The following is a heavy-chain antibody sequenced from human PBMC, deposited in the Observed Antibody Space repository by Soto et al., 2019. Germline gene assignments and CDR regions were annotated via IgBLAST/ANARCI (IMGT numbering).Heavy chain of an antibody. D-gene: IGHD3-22*01. J-gene: IGHJ2*01. CDR3: ARAFIRKYYDSSGYYHPWYFYL. CDR1: GFTFSSYG. CDR2: IWYDGSNK. Sequence: QVQLVESGGGVVQPGRSLRLSCAASGFTFSSYGMHVVRQAPGKGLECVAVIWYDGSNKYYADSVKGRFTISIDNSQNTLYLEMNSLRGEDTAVYYCARAFIRKYYDSSGYYHPWYFYLWGRGHLVTVSS. V-gene: IGHV3-33*01.